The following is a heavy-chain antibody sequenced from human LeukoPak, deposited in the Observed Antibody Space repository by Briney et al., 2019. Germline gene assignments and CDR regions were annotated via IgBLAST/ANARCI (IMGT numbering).Heavy chain of an antibody. CDR3: ASCESVCSTSDAFDI. CDR2: IYHSGST. V-gene: IGHV4-38-2*02. Sequence: SETLSLTCTVSGYSISSGYYWGWIRQPPGKGLEWIGSIYHSGSTYYNPSLKSRVTISVDTSKNQFSLKLSSVTAADTAVYYCASCESVCSTSDAFDIWGQGTMVTVSS. CDR1: GYSISSGYY. J-gene: IGHJ3*02. D-gene: IGHD2-8*01.